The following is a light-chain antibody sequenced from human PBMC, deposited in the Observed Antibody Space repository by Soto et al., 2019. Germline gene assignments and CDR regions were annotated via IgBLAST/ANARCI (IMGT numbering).Light chain of an antibody. J-gene: IGKJ3*01. Sequence: EIVLTQSPGTLSLSPGERATLSCRASQSVSSSYLAWYQQKPGQAPRLLIDGASSRATGIPDRFSGSGSGTAFTITISRLVPEDFAVYYCQQYGSSLLFTFGPGTKVDIK. V-gene: IGKV3-20*01. CDR2: GAS. CDR1: QSVSSSY. CDR3: QQYGSSLLFT.